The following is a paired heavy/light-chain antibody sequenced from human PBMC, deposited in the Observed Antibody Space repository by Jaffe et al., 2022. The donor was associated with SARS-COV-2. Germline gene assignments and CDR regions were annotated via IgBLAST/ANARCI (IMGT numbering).Heavy chain of an antibody. V-gene: IGHV3-7*01. D-gene: IGHD4-4*01. Sequence: EVQLVESGGGLVQPGGSLILSCAGSGFSFSNYWMSWVRQAPGKGLEWVANIKQDGSLKHYVDSVKGRFTISRDNAENSLYLQMNSLRVEDTAVYYCARLGDNSGYFDHWGQGSLVTVSS. J-gene: IGHJ4*02. CDR2: IKQDGSLK. CDR1: GFSFSNYW. CDR3: ARLGDNSGYFDH.
Light chain of an antibody. J-gene: IGKJ2*01. CDR3: QQYKSYPYT. Sequence: DIQMTQSPSSLSASVGDRITITCRASQDISKDLDWLQQKPGKPPKSLIYAVSRLHSAVPSRFSGSGSGTDFTLTISSLQPEDFATYYCQQYKSYPYTFGQGTKLEIK. V-gene: IGKV1-16*01. CDR2: AVS. CDR1: QDISKD.